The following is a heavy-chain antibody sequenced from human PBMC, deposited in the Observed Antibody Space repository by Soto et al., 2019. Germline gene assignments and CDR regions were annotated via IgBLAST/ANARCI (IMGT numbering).Heavy chain of an antibody. J-gene: IGHJ4*02. CDR1: GYPFTNYY. D-gene: IGHD4-17*01. CDR3: TRARFTTVTTWWYFDY. V-gene: IGHV1-46*01. CDR2: VTPSSGRT. Sequence: QVQLVQSGTEVKKPGASVRVSGTASGYPFTNYYIHLVRQTPGQGPELMVIVTPSSGRTTYAQTFQGRVTMTTDTSTSTVYMEINSLRSADTAMYYCTRARFTTVTTWWYFDYWGQGTLVTFSS.